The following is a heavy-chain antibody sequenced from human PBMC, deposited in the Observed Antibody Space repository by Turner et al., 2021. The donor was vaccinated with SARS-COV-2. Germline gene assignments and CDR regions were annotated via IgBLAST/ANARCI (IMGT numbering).Heavy chain of an antibody. J-gene: IGHJ6*02. D-gene: IGHD6-19*01. CDR3: ARHGFSGWDGGGMDV. V-gene: IGHV4-39*01. CDR2: IYSGST. Sequence: QLQLQESGPGLVKPSETLSLTCTVSGGSISSSSYYWGWIRQPPGKGLEWIGSIYSGSTYYNPSLKSRVTISVDTSKNQFSLKLSSVTAADTAVYYCARHGFSGWDGGGMDVWGQGTTVTVSS. CDR1: GGSISSSSYY.